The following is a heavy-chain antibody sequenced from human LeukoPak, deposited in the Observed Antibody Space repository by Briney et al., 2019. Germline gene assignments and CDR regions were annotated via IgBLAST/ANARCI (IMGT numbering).Heavy chain of an antibody. CDR1: HVSISTYY. Sequence: PSETLSLTCTVSHVSISTYYWSWIRQPPGKGLEWMGYIHYSGSTNYNPSLKSRVTISVDTSKNQFSLKLSSVTAADTAVYYCARTLYYYDSSGYYYFDYWGQGTLVTVSS. V-gene: IGHV4-59*08. J-gene: IGHJ4*02. CDR2: IHYSGST. CDR3: ARTLYYYDSSGYYYFDY. D-gene: IGHD3-22*01.